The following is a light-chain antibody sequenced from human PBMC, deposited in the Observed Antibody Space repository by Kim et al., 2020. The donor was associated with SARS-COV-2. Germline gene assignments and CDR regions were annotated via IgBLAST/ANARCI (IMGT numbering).Light chain of an antibody. CDR3: QTWAAGIQV. CDR2: VHHGGSY. V-gene: IGLV4-69*01. CDR1: SGHSNYA. Sequence: ASVKLTCALSSGHSNYAIAWHKQQPERGPRYLMLVHHGGSYTKGDGVPDRFSPSSSGAERSLTISSLQSEDEGDYYCQTWAAGIQVFGGGTQLTVL. J-gene: IGLJ3*02.